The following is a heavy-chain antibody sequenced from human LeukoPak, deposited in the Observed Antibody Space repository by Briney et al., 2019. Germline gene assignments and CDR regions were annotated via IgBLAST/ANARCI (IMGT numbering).Heavy chain of an antibody. J-gene: IGHJ5*02. D-gene: IGHD4-17*01. V-gene: IGHV4-34*01. Sequence: PSETLSLTCAVYGGSFSGYYWSWIRQPPGKGLEWIGEINHTGSTNYNPSLKSRVTISVDTSKNQFSLKLSSVTAADTAVYYCAKEGTTVTTSWGQGTLVTVSS. CDR1: GGSFSGYY. CDR2: INHTGST. CDR3: AKEGTTVTTS.